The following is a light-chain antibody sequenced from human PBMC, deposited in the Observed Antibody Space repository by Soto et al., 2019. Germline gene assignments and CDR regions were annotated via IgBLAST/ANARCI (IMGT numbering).Light chain of an antibody. V-gene: IGKV1-39*01. CDR3: QQSYNIVIT. CDR1: QGISSY. J-gene: IGKJ5*01. Sequence: DIQLTQSTACLSASVGDKVTSTCRASQGISSYLAWYQQKPGKAPKLLIFAASSLQSGVPSRFSGSGSGTDFTLTISSLQPDDFATYYCQQSYNIVITFGQGTRLENK. CDR2: AAS.